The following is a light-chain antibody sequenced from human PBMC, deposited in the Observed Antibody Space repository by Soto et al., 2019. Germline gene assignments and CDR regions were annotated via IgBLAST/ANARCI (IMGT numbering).Light chain of an antibody. CDR1: QHISTY. Sequence: DIQMTQSPSSLSASVGDRVTITCQASQHISTYLNWFQQKPGKDPELLIYDASNLVPGVPSRFSGSGSATNFTFTINSLQPEDIATYYYQQYDDLPPTFGPGTKVDIK. V-gene: IGKV1-33*01. CDR2: DAS. CDR3: QQYDDLPPT. J-gene: IGKJ3*01.